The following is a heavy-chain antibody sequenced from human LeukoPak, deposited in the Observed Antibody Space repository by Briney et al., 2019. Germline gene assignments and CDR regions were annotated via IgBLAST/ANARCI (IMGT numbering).Heavy chain of an antibody. CDR2: IGLDGIDT. V-gene: IGHV3-7*01. D-gene: IGHD1-1*01. Sequence: PGGSLRLSCEASGFSFSTSWMTWVRQAPGKGLQWVASIGLDGIDTRYADFVKGRFAVSRDNAKRSLYLQMYSLTVDDTAAYYCARDGNAGNDFDYWGEGTLVTVSS. CDR1: GFSFSTSW. J-gene: IGHJ4*02. CDR3: ARDGNAGNDFDY.